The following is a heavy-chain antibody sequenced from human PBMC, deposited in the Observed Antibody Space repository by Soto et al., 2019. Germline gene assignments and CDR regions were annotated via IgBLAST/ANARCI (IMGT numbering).Heavy chain of an antibody. CDR2: IYHSGST. J-gene: IGHJ6*02. D-gene: IGHD3-10*01. V-gene: IGHV4-30-2*01. Sequence: WIGYIYHSGSTYYNPSLKSRVTISVDRSKNQFSLKLSSVTAADTAVYYCARIKNYYGSGSYYGPYLDYYYDGMDVWGQGTTVTVSS. CDR3: ARIKNYYGSGSYYGPYLDYYYDGMDV.